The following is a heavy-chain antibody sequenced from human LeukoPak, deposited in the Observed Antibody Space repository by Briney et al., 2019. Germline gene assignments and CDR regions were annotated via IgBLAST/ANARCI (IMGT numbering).Heavy chain of an antibody. CDR3: ARDSGAADYDYYYNTDV. D-gene: IGHD3-16*01. Sequence: GGSLRLSCAASGFTFSSYSMNWVRQAPGKGLEWVSSISSSSSYIHYADSVKGRFSISRDNAKNSLYLQMNSLRAEDTAVYYCARDSGAADYDYYYNTDVWGKGTRVTVSS. V-gene: IGHV3-21*01. CDR2: ISSSSSYI. J-gene: IGHJ6*03. CDR1: GFTFSSYS.